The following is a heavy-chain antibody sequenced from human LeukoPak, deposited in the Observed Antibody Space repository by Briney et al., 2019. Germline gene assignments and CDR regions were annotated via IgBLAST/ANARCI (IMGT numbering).Heavy chain of an antibody. CDR2: IKPDGSEK. CDR3: ARASGDF. Sequence: GGSLRLSRAASGFTFSNYRMTWVRQAPGKGLEWVANIKPDGSEKYYVDSVKGRFTISRDNAKNSLSLQMNSLRAEDTAVYYCARASGDFWGQGTLVTVSS. V-gene: IGHV3-7*05. J-gene: IGHJ4*02. CDR1: GFTFSNYR.